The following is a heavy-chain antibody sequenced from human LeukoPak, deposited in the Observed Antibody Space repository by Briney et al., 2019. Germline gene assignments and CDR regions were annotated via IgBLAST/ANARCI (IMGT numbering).Heavy chain of an antibody. Sequence: SETLSLTCAVYGGSFSDYYWSWIRQPPGKGLEWIGEINHGGSTNYNPSLKSRVIISVDTSKNQFSLILSSVTAADTAVYFCARESRYCSSTSCSGWYFQHWGQGTLVTVSS. V-gene: IGHV4-34*01. D-gene: IGHD2-2*01. CDR3: ARESRYCSSTSCSGWYFQH. J-gene: IGHJ1*01. CDR2: INHGGST. CDR1: GGSFSDYY.